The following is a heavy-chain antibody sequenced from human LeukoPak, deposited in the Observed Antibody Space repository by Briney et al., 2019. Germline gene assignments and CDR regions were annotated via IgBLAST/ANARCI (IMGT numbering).Heavy chain of an antibody. CDR1: GGSIGSYY. J-gene: IGHJ4*02. CDR3: ARAPWGRSDFWSGHPYYFDY. D-gene: IGHD3-3*01. V-gene: IGHV4-59*12. Sequence: PSETLSLTCTVSGGSIGSYYWSWIRQPPGKGLEWIGYIYHSGSTNHNPSLKSRVTISVDTSKNQFSLKLSSVTAADTAVYYCARAPWGRSDFWSGHPYYFDYWGQGTLVTVSS. CDR2: IYHSGST.